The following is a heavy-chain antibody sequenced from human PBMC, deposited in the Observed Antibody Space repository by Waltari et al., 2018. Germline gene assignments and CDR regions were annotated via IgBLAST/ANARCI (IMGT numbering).Heavy chain of an antibody. V-gene: IGHV1-69*14. Sequence: QVQLVQSGAEVKKPGSAVKVSCKASGATFSSSAISWVRQAPGQGLDWRGGIIPIFGTASYAQKFQGRVTITADKSTSTAYMELSSLRSEDTAVYYCARGAYYFDYWGQGTLVTVSS. CDR2: IIPIFGTA. CDR1: GATFSSSA. J-gene: IGHJ4*01. CDR3: ARGAYYFDY.